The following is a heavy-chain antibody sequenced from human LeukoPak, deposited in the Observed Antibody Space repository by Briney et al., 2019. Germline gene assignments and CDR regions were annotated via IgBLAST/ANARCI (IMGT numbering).Heavy chain of an antibody. Sequence: PGGSLRLSCAASGFTFSICSMNWVRQAPGKGLEWVSVIYSGGSTYYADSVKGRFTISRDNSKNTLYLQMNSLRAEDTAVYYCARDFGEDDYWGQGTLVTVSS. CDR2: IYSGGST. CDR1: GFTFSICS. J-gene: IGHJ4*02. CDR3: ARDFGEDDY. V-gene: IGHV3-53*01. D-gene: IGHD3-10*01.